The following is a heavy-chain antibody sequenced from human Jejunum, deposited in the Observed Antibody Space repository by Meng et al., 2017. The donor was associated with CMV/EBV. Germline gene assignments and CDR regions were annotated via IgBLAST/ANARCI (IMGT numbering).Heavy chain of an antibody. CDR2: GNTGGGAT. V-gene: IGHV1-2*02. Sequence: AFTGNYYHGVRQRHGHGLEWMGGGNTGGGATDYEQRLQGRVSLTRDKNITTGNMDLNKMRSEDTAVYFCVRAGRNENDRQRHFDHWGQGTLVTVSS. CDR3: VRAGRNENDRQRHFDH. J-gene: IGHJ4*02. CDR1: AFTGNY. D-gene: IGHD3-10*01.